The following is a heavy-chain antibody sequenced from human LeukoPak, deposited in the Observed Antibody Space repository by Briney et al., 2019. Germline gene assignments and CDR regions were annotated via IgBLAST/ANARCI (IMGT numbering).Heavy chain of an antibody. CDR3: ARHDSSGYLDAFDI. J-gene: IGHJ3*02. V-gene: IGHV4-59*08. Sequence: SETLSLTCAVYGGSFSGYYWSWIRQPPGKGLEWIGYIYYSGSTNYNPSLKSRVTISVDTSKNQFSLKLSSVTAADTAVYYCARHDSSGYLDAFDIWGQGTMVTVSS. CDR2: IYYSGST. D-gene: IGHD3-22*01. CDR1: GGSFSGYY.